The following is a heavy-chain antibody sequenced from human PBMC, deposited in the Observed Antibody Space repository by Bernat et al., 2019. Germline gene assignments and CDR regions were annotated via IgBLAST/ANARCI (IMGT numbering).Heavy chain of an antibody. CDR1: GGTFSSYA. Sequence: QVQLVQSGAEVKKPGSSVKVSCKASGGTFSSYAISWVRQAPGQGLEWMGGIIPIFGTANYAQKFQGRVKITADESTSTAYMELSSLRSEDTAVYYCARDTSDYYDSSGYLYWGQGTLVTVSS. V-gene: IGHV1-69*01. CDR2: IIPIFGTA. J-gene: IGHJ4*02. D-gene: IGHD3-22*01. CDR3: ARDTSDYYDSSGYLY.